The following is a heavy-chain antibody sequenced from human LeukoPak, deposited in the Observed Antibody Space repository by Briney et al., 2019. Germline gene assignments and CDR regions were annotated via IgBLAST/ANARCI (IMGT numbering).Heavy chain of an antibody. V-gene: IGHV1-69*05. CDR2: IIPIFGTA. CDR3: AVEAAAGTWWFDP. D-gene: IGHD6-13*01. CDR1: GYTFTSYG. Sequence: GASVKVSCKASGYTFTSYGISWVRQAPGQGLEWMGGIIPIFGTANYAQKFQGRVTITTDESTSTVYMELSSLRSEDTAVYYCAVEAAAGTWWFDPWGQGTLVTVSS. J-gene: IGHJ5*02.